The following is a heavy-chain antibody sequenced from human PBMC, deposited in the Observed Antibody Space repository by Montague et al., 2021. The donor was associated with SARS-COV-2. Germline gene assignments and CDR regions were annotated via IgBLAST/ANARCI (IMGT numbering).Heavy chain of an antibody. V-gene: IGHV4-38-2*02. CDR1: NYSVSSGYY. J-gene: IGHJ4*02. D-gene: IGHD1-26*01. CDR3: ARGVVGPTVLFLEY. Sequence: SETLSLTCTVSNYSVSSGYYWGWIRQFPGKGLEWIGFKLHSGSTXXNPXXXSRVITSVDTSKNQVSLKLRSVSAADTAVYYCARGVVGPTVLFLEYWGQGILVAVSS. CDR2: KLHSGST.